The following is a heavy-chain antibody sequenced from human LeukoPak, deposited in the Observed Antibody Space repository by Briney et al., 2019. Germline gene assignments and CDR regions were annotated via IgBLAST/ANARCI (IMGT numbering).Heavy chain of an antibody. D-gene: IGHD3-3*01. CDR2: INHSGST. Sequence: KPSETLSLTCAVYGGSFSGYYWSWIRQPPGKGLEWIGEINHSGSTNYNPSLKSRVTISVDTSKNQFSLKLSSVTAADTAVYYCARELGQHREYDFWSGYYKRWFDPWGQGTLVTVSS. V-gene: IGHV4-34*01. CDR1: GGSFSGYY. J-gene: IGHJ5*02. CDR3: ARELGQHREYDFWSGYYKRWFDP.